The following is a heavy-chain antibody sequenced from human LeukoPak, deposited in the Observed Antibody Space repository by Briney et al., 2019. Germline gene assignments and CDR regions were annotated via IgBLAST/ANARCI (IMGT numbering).Heavy chain of an antibody. V-gene: IGHV1-2*02. CDR1: GYTFTGYY. D-gene: IGHD4/OR15-4a*01. Sequence: ASVKVSCKASGYTFTGYYMHWVRQAPGQGLEWMGWINPNSGGTNYAQQFQDRVTMTRDTSTSTVYMELSSLRSEDTAVYYCARDLDYGEKSEDYWGQGTLVTVSS. J-gene: IGHJ4*02. CDR3: ARDLDYGEKSEDY. CDR2: INPNSGGT.